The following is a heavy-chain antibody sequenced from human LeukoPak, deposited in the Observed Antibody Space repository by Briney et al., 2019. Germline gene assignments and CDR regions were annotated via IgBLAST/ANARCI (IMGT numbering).Heavy chain of an antibody. CDR3: ARSEQLWLLGVYYYGMDV. D-gene: IGHD5-18*01. CDR2: ISHSGST. Sequence: SETLSLTCTVSGGSISSYYWSWIRQPPGKGVEWIGYISHSGSTNYNPSLKSRVIISVDMSKNQFSLKLTSVTAADTAVYYCARSEQLWLLGVYYYGMDVWGQGTTVTVSS. CDR1: GGSISSYY. V-gene: IGHV4-59*08. J-gene: IGHJ6*02.